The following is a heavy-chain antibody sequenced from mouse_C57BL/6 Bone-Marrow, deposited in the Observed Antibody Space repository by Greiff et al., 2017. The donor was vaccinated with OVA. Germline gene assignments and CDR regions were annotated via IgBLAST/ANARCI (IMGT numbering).Heavy chain of an antibody. J-gene: IGHJ2*01. CDR3: TTSFIGDYGY. D-gene: IGHD1-1*01. V-gene: IGHV14-4*01. CDR1: GFNIKDDY. CDR2: IDPENGDT. Sequence: VQLQQSGAELVRPGAPVKLSCTASGFNIKDDYMHWVKQRPEQGLEWIGWIDPENGDTEYASKFQGKATITADTSSNTAYLQLSSLTSEDTAVYYCTTSFIGDYGYWGQGTTLTVSS.